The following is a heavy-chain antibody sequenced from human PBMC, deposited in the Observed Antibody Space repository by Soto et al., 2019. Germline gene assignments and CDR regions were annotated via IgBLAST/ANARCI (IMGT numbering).Heavy chain of an antibody. CDR1: GFSLSTSGMC. CDR2: IDWDDDK. CDR3: ARIPHRYSSSSVGGGMDV. Sequence: SGPTLVNPTQTLTLTCTFSGFSLSTSGMCVSWIRQPPGKALEWLALIDWDDDKYYSTSLKTRLTTSKDTSKNQVVLTMTNMDPVDTATYYCARIPHRYSSSSVGGGMDVWGQGTTVTVSS. J-gene: IGHJ6*02. D-gene: IGHD6-6*01. V-gene: IGHV2-70*01.